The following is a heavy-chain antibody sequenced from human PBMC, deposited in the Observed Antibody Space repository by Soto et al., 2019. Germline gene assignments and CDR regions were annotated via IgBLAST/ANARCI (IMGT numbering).Heavy chain of an antibody. V-gene: IGHV4-31*03. CDR2: IYYSGST. D-gene: IGHD3-3*01. Sequence: SETLSLTCTVSGGSISSGGYYWSWIRQHPGKGLEWIGYIYYSGSTYYNPSLKSRVTISVDTSKNQFSLKLSSVTAADTAVYYCARAGFWSGYYTLRYFDYWGQGTLVTVSS. CDR1: GGSISSGGYY. CDR3: ARAGFWSGYYTLRYFDY. J-gene: IGHJ4*02.